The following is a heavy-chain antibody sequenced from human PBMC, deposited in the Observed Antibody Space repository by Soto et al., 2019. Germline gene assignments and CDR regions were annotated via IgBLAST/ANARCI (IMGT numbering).Heavy chain of an antibody. CDR3: ARERTYDSSKYLDY. CDR1: GFTFRSYA. V-gene: IGHV3-30-3*01. D-gene: IGHD3-22*01. J-gene: IGHJ4*02. CDR2: ISYDGNNK. Sequence: GGSLRLSCAASGFTFRSYAMHWVRQAPGKGLEWVGVISYDGNNKYYADSVKGRFTISRDNSKNTLYLQMYSLRPEDTAVYYCARERTYDSSKYLDYWGQGTLVTVSS.